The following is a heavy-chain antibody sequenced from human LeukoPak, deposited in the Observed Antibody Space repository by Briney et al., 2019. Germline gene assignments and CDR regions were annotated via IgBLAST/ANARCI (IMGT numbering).Heavy chain of an antibody. CDR1: GGTFSSYA. CDR3: ARGPDYDSSGYWY. V-gene: IGHV1-69*04. D-gene: IGHD3-22*01. CDR2: IIPILGIA. J-gene: IGHJ4*02. Sequence: ASVKVSCKASGGTFSSYAISWVRQAPGQGLEWMGRIIPILGIANYAQKFQGRVTITADKSTSTAYMELSSLRSEDTAVYCCARGPDYDSSGYWYWGQGTLVTVSS.